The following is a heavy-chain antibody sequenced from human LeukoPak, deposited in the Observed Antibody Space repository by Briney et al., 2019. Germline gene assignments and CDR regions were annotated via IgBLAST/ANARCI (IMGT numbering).Heavy chain of an antibody. CDR3: AKPSSEVPHNGWFDP. CDR1: GFTFSSYA. CDR2: ISGSGGST. J-gene: IGHJ5*02. Sequence: GGSLRLSCAASGFTFSSYAMSWVRQAPGKGLEWVSAISGSGGSTYYADSVKGRFTISRDNSKNTLYLQMNSLRAGDTAVYYCAKPSSEVPHNGWFDPWGQGTLVTVSS. V-gene: IGHV3-23*01. D-gene: IGHD6-25*01.